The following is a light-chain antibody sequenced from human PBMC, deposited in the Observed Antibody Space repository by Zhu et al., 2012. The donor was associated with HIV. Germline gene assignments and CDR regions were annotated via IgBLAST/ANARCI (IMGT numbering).Light chain of an antibody. CDR1: QTVSRNY. CDR2: GAS. J-gene: IGKJ4*01. CDR3: QQRNGNWFT. V-gene: IGKV3-20*01. Sequence: EIVLTQSPGTLSLSPGERATLSCRASQTVSRNYLAWYQQKPGQAPRLLIYGASTEGPRASQTRFSGSGSGTDFTLTISSLEPEDSAVYYCQQRNGNWFTFGGGTKVEIK.